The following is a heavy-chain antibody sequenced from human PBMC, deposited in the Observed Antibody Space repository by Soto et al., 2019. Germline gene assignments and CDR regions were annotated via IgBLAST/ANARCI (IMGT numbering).Heavy chain of an antibody. CDR2: INVYNGLT. V-gene: IGHV1-18*01. CDR1: GYTFTNYG. Sequence: QVQMVQSGAEVKKPGASVRVSCKASGYTFTNYGLSWVRQAPGQGLEWMGWINVYNGLTNYAQRFLGRVTMTTDTSTNTAYMQLRSLGPDDTAVYYCTRDVRCGSSSSDVDYWGQGTLVTVSS. CDR3: TRDVRCGSSSSDVDY. D-gene: IGHD6-6*01. J-gene: IGHJ4*02.